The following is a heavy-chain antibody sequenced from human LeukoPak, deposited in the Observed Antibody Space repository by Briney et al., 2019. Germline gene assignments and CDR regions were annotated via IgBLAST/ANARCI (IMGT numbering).Heavy chain of an antibody. V-gene: IGHV3-7*01. CDR3: ARVMMNYDFWSGPDAFDI. D-gene: IGHD3-3*01. J-gene: IGHJ3*02. CDR1: GFTFSSYW. Sequence: PGGSLRLSCAASGFTFSSYWMSWVRQAPGKGLEWVANIKQDGSEKYYVDSVKGRFTISRDNAKNSLYLQMNSLRAEDTAVYYCARVMMNYDFWSGPDAFDIWGQGTMVTVSS. CDR2: IKQDGSEK.